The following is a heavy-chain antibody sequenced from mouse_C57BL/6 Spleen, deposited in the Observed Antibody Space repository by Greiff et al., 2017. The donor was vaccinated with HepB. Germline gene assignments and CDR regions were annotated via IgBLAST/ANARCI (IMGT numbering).Heavy chain of an antibody. CDR3: AKIYDGYYYYAMDY. D-gene: IGHD2-3*01. J-gene: IGHJ4*01. V-gene: IGHV1-82*01. CDR1: GYAFSSTW. CDR2: IYPGDGDT. Sequence: VQLQQSGPELVKPGASVKISCKASGYAFSSTWMNWVKQRPGKGLEWIGRIYPGDGDTNYTGKFKGKATLTADKSSSTSYMPLSSLTSEDSAVYFCAKIYDGYYYYAMDYWGQGTSVTVSS.